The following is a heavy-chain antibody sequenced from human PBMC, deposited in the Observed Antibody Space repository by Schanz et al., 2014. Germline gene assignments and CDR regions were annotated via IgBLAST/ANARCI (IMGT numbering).Heavy chain of an antibody. CDR2: IIPILGIA. V-gene: IGHV1-69*02. D-gene: IGHD3-22*01. Sequence: QVQLVQSGAEVKKPGSSVKVSCKAPGGTFSSYSISWVRQAPGQGLEWMGRIIPILGIANYAQKFQGRVTNTADKSTSTAYMDLSSLRPEDTAVYYCARSNYYDNSDYYNSFDYWGQGTLVTVSS. CDR3: ARSNYYDNSDYYNSFDY. CDR1: GGTFSSYS. J-gene: IGHJ4*02.